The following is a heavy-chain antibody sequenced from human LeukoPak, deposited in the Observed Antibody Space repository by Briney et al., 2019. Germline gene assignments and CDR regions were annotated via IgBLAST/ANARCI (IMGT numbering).Heavy chain of an antibody. D-gene: IGHD2-21*02. CDR3: ARVPYCGGDCYIDAFDI. CDR1: GYTFTSYG. V-gene: IGHV1-18*01. Sequence: VASVKVSCKASGYTFTSYGISWVRQAPGQGLEWMGWISAYNGNTNYAQKLQGRVTMTTDTSTSTDYMELRSLRSDDTAVYYCARVPYCGGDCYIDAFDIWGQGTMVTVSS. CDR2: ISAYNGNT. J-gene: IGHJ3*02.